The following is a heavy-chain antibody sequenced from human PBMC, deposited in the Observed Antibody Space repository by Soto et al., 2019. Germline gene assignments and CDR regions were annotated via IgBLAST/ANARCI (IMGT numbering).Heavy chain of an antibody. CDR1: GFTFSSYS. V-gene: IGHV3-21*01. CDR2: ISSSSSYI. Sequence: GGSLRLSCAASGFTFSSYSMNWVRQAPGKGLEWVSSISSSSSYIYYADSVKGRFTISRDNAKNSLYLQMNSLRAEDTAVYYCARDQFVVVVAATLWNYYYMDVWGKGTTVTVSS. D-gene: IGHD2-15*01. CDR3: ARDQFVVVVAATLWNYYYMDV. J-gene: IGHJ6*03.